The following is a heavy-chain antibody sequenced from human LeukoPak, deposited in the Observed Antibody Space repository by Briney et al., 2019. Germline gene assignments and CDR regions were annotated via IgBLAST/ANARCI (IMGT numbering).Heavy chain of an antibody. CDR2: FDPEDGET. J-gene: IGHJ4*02. Sequence: ASVKVSCKVSGYTLTELSMHWVRQAPGKGLEWMGGFDPEDGETIYAQKFQGRVTMTRDMSTSTVYMELSSLRSEDTAVYYCARDVGTAMVMYYFDYWGQGTLVTVFS. CDR3: ARDVGTAMVMYYFDY. D-gene: IGHD5-18*01. CDR1: GYTLTELS. V-gene: IGHV1-24*01.